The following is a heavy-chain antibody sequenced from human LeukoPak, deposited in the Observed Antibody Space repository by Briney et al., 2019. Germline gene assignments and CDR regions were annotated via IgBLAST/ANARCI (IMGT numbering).Heavy chain of an antibody. D-gene: IGHD6-13*01. CDR3: AKEGRIAAGTGDYFDY. J-gene: IGHJ4*02. CDR1: GFTFSSYA. Sequence: GGSLRLSCAASGFTFSSYAMSWVRQAPGKGLEGVSGISANGDTTKYADSVKGRFTISRDNSKNTVFLQMNSLRADDTAVYCCAKEGRIAAGTGDYFDYWGQGTLVTVSS. V-gene: IGHV3-23*01. CDR2: ISANGDTT.